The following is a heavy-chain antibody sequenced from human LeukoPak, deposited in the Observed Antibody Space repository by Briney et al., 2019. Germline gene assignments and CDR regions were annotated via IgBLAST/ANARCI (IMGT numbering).Heavy chain of an antibody. D-gene: IGHD3-3*01. CDR1: GFTFSSYS. CDR3: ARAPDFWSGYYANYYYYYMDV. Sequence: PGGSLRLSCAASGFTFSSYSMNWVRQAPGKGLEWVSSISSSSSYIYYADSVKGRFTISRDNAKNSLYLQMNSLRAEDTAVYYCARAPDFWSGYYANYYYYYMDVWGKGTTVTVSS. CDR2: ISSSSSYI. J-gene: IGHJ6*03. V-gene: IGHV3-21*01.